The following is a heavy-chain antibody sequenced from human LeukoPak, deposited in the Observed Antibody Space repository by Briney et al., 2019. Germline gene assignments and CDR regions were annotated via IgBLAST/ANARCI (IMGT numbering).Heavy chain of an antibody. CDR1: GFTFSTHW. D-gene: IGHD3-3*02. Sequence: PGGSLRLSCAASGFTFSTHWMSWVRQAPGKGLEWVANIKQDGSGEYYVDSVKGRFTISRDNAKNSLYLQMNSLRAEDTAVYYCASRAHFWSGPGGWGQGTLVTVSS. CDR3: ASRAHFWSGPGG. J-gene: IGHJ4*02. CDR2: IKQDGSGE. V-gene: IGHV3-7*01.